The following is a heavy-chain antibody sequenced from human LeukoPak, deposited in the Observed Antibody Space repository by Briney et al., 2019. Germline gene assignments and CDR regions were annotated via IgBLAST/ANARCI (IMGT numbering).Heavy chain of an antibody. D-gene: IGHD6-19*01. J-gene: IGHJ4*02. CDR2: IKQDGSEK. Sequence: PGGSLRLSCAASGFTFSSYWMSWVRQAPGKGLEWVANIKQDGSEKYYVDSVKGRFTISRDNAKNSLYLQMNSLRAEDTAVYYCAREGSSGWYSLLKYYFDYWGQATLFTVSS. CDR3: AREGSSGWYSLLKYYFDY. V-gene: IGHV3-7*01. CDR1: GFTFSSYW.